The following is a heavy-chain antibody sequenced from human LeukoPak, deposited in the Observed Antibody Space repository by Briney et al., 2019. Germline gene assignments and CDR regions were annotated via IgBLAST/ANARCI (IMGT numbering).Heavy chain of an antibody. D-gene: IGHD2-2*01. V-gene: IGHV4-34*01. CDR3: ARVGTKVVVNYYRYHYMDV. J-gene: IGHJ6*03. CDR2: INHSGST. CDR1: GFTFSSYE. Sequence: PGGSLRLSCAASGFTFSSYEMNWIRQPPGKGLEWIGEINHSGSTNYNPSLKSRVTISVDKSKNQFSLKLSSVTAADTAVYYCARVGTKVVVNYYRYHYMDVWGKGTTVTISS.